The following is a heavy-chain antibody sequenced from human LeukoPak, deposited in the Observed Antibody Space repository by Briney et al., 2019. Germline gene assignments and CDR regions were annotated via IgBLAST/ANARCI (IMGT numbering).Heavy chain of an antibody. CDR1: GFSFSDYS. D-gene: IGHD3-22*01. J-gene: IGHJ4*02. V-gene: IGHV3-21*01. CDR3: ARDSFAGYDSSGYSSYDY. CDR2: ISSYSTYI. Sequence: GGSLRLSCAASGFSFSDYSMNWVRQAPGKGPEWVSFISSYSTYIYYADSLKGRFTISRDNAKNSLYLQMNSLRAEDTAVYYCARDSFAGYDSSGYSSYDYWGQGTLVTVSS.